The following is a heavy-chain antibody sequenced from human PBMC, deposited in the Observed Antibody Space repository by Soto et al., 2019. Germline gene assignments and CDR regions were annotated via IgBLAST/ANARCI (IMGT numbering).Heavy chain of an antibody. Sequence: QVQLVESGGGVVQPGRSLRLSCAASGFTFSSYGMQWVRQAPGKGLEWVAVIWYDGSNKYYADSVKGRFTISRDNSKNTLYLQMNSLRAEDTAVYYCARDTTYSGYGYYFDYWGQGTLVTVSS. J-gene: IGHJ4*02. CDR2: IWYDGSNK. V-gene: IGHV3-33*01. CDR1: GFTFSSYG. D-gene: IGHD5-12*01. CDR3: ARDTTYSGYGYYFDY.